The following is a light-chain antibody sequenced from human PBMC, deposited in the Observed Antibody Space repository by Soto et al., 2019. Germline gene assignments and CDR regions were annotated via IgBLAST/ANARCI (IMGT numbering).Light chain of an antibody. V-gene: IGLV2-8*01. CDR1: SNDVGNYNY. CDR3: SSYAGSNTYV. J-gene: IGLJ1*01. Sequence: QPVLTQPPSASGSPGQSVTISCTGTSNDVGNYNYVSWYQQYPGKAPKLMIYEVTKRPSGVPARFSASKSGNTASLTVSGLQADDEADYYCSSYAGSNTYVFGTGTKLTVL. CDR2: EVT.